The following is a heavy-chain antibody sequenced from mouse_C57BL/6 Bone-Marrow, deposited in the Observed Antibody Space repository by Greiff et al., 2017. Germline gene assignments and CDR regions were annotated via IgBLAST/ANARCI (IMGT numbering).Heavy chain of an antibody. CDR3: ARWGDYDGRGYYFDY. J-gene: IGHJ2*01. CDR1: GYSFTDYN. CDR2: INPNYGTT. V-gene: IGHV1-39*01. Sequence: EVQLQQSGPELVKPGASVKISCKASGYSFTDYNMNWVKQSNGKSLEWIGVINPNYGTTSYNQQFKGKATLTVDQSSSTAYMQLNSLTSEDSAVYDCARWGDYDGRGYYFDYWGQGTTLTVSS. D-gene: IGHD2-4*01.